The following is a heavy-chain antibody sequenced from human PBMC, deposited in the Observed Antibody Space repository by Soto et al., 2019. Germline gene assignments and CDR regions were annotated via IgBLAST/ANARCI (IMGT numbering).Heavy chain of an antibody. CDR1: GFTFSSYG. CDR3: ARDIDYYDSSGSEY. J-gene: IGHJ4*02. Sequence: QVQLVESGGGVVQPGRSLRLSCAASGFTFSSYGMHWVRQAPGKGLEWVAVIWYDGSNKYYADSVKGRFTISRDNSKNTLYLQMNSLRAEDTAVYYCARDIDYYDSSGSEYWGQGTLVTVSS. V-gene: IGHV3-33*01. CDR2: IWYDGSNK. D-gene: IGHD3-22*01.